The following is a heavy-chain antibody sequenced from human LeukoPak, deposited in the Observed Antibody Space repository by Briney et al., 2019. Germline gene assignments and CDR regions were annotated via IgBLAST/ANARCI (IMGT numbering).Heavy chain of an antibody. J-gene: IGHJ3*01. Sequence: KSSETLSLTCTVSGGSLSGHYWSWIRQPPGKRLEWIGYVSYTRRTKYNPSLQSRVTITIDTSKSQFSLKLTSVTSADTAVYSCARLLDNDISGDPDTFDVWGQGTTVIVSS. CDR2: VSYTRRT. D-gene: IGHD3-22*01. V-gene: IGHV4-59*11. CDR1: GGSLSGHY. CDR3: ARLLDNDISGDPDTFDV.